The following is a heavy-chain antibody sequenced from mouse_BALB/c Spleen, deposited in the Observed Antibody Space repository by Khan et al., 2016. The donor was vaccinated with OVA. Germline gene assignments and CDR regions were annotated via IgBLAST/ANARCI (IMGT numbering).Heavy chain of an antibody. CDR3: AREGAYYRSDGWFAY. D-gene: IGHD2-14*01. J-gene: IGHJ3*01. Sequence: QVQLKQSGAELARPGASVKMSCKASGYTFTTYTIHWVKQRPGQGLEWIGYIIPSNDYTNYNQKFKDRATLTADKSSSTAYMQLSSLTSEDSAVYCCAREGAYYRSDGWFAYWGQGTLVTGPA. CDR2: IIPSNDYT. V-gene: IGHV1-4*01. CDR1: GYTFTTYT.